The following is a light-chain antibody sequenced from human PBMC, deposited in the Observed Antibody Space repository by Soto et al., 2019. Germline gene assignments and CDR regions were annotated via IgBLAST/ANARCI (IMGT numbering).Light chain of an antibody. Sequence: DIHLTQSPSFLSASVGDRVTITCRPSQAVPNNMALYQQKPGKPPKLLIYEESTLHCWVPSKYSGRKSWTQFTLTSLSLQPEECASYYCQQLKSYPLTFGRGTKVEIK. CDR2: EES. CDR1: QAVPNN. J-gene: IGKJ4*01. V-gene: IGKV1-9*01. CDR3: QQLKSYPLT.